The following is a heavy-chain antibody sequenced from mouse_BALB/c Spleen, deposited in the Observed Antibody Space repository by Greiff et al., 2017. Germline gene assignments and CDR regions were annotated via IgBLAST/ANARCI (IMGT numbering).Heavy chain of an antibody. CDR2: IRNKANGYTT. CDR1: GFTFTDYY. D-gene: IGHD1-1*01. V-gene: IGHV7-3*02. Sequence: EVKLVESGGGLVQPGGSLRLSCATSGFTFTDYYMSWVRQPPGKALEWLGFIRNKANGYTTEYSASVKGRFTISRDNSQSILYLQMNTLRAEDSATYYCARDKDYYGSYFDYWGQGTTLTVSS. J-gene: IGHJ2*01. CDR3: ARDKDYYGSYFDY.